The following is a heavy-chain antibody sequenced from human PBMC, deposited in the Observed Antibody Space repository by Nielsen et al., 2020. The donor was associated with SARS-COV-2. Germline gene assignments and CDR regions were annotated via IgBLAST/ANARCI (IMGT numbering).Heavy chain of an antibody. CDR1: GFTFRSYA. D-gene: IGHD4-17*01. Sequence: GESLKISCAASGFTFRSYAMSWVRQAPGKGLEWVSAISGSGGSTYYADSVKGRFTISRDNSKDTLYLEMNSLRAEDTAVYYCTSAPRSSVTPPWDYWGQGILVTVSS. V-gene: IGHV3-23*01. J-gene: IGHJ4*02. CDR3: TSAPRSSVTPPWDY. CDR2: ISGSGGST.